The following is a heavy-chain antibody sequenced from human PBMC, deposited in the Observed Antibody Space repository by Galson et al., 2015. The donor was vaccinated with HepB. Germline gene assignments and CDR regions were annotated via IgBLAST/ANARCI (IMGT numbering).Heavy chain of an antibody. CDR3: ARATGIAVAGTYDY. V-gene: IGHV1-69*13. J-gene: IGHJ4*02. Sequence: SVKVSCKASGVTFSSYAISWVRQAPGQGLEWMGGIITIFGTANYAQKFQGRVTITADESTSTAYMELSSLRSEDTAVYYCARATGIAVAGTYDYWGQGTLVTVSS. D-gene: IGHD6-19*01. CDR2: IITIFGTA. CDR1: GVTFSSYA.